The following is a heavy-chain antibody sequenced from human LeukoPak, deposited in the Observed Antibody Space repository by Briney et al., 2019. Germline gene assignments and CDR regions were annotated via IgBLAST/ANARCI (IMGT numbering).Heavy chain of an antibody. CDR3: AMDRSGLSFDY. J-gene: IGHJ4*02. Sequence: ASVKVSCKASGYTFTSYGISWVRQAPGQGLEWMGWISAYNGNTNYAQKLQGRVTMTTDTSTRTDYMELRSLRYDDAAVYYCAMDRSGLSFDYWGQGTLVNVSS. V-gene: IGHV1-18*04. CDR2: ISAYNGNT. D-gene: IGHD3-22*01. CDR1: GYTFTSYG.